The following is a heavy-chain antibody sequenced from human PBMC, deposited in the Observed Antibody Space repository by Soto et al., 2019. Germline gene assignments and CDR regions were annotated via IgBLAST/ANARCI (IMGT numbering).Heavy chain of an antibody. Sequence: SVKGSCKASGGTFSSYAISWVRQAPGQGLEWMGGIIPIFGTANYAQKFQGRVTITADESTSTAYMEMSSLRSEDTAGYYCGRHIGPPNRRQPYYGTDVWGQGTTVTVSS. CDR2: IIPIFGTA. CDR1: GGTFSSYA. V-gene: IGHV1-69*13. J-gene: IGHJ6*02. CDR3: GRHIGPPNRRQPYYGTDV. D-gene: IGHD2-21*01.